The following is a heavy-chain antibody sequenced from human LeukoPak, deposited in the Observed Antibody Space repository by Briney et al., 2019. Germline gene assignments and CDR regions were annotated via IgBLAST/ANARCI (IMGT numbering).Heavy chain of an antibody. D-gene: IGHD6-13*01. J-gene: IGHJ4*02. CDR2: IYYTGST. V-gene: IGHV4-61*08. CDR1: GGSISSGGYY. Sequence: KPSETLSLTCTVSGGSISSGGYYWSWIRQHPGKGLEWIGNIYYTGSTNYNPSLKSRVTISVDTSRNQFSLKLSSVTAADTAVYYCARTGSWYYYFDYWGQGALVTVSS. CDR3: ARTGSWYYYFDY.